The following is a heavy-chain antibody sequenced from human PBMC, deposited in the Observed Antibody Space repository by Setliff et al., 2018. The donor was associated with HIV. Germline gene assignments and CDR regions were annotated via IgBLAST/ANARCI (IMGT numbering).Heavy chain of an antibody. CDR2: INAGNGNT. Sequence: ASVKVSCKASGYTFTSYAMHWVRQAPGQRLEWMGWINAGNGNTKYSQKFQGRVTINRDTSASTAYMELSSLRSEDTAVYYCAREGGYCSSTSCYKYYYYGMDVWGQGTTVTVSS. V-gene: IGHV1-3*01. CDR3: AREGGYCSSTSCYKYYYYGMDV. J-gene: IGHJ6*02. D-gene: IGHD2-2*02. CDR1: GYTFTSYA.